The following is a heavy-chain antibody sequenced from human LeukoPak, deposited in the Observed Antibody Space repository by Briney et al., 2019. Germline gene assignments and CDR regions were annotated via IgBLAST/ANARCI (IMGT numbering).Heavy chain of an antibody. Sequence: ASVTVSFKASGGTFSSYAISWVRQAPGQGLEWMGGIIPIFGTANYAQKFQGRVTITTDESTSTAYMELSSLRSEDTAVYYCARVVITGTTENTLYFDYWGQGTLVTVSS. J-gene: IGHJ4*02. D-gene: IGHD1-7*01. CDR2: IIPIFGTA. CDR3: ARVVITGTTENTLYFDY. V-gene: IGHV1-69*05. CDR1: GGTFSSYA.